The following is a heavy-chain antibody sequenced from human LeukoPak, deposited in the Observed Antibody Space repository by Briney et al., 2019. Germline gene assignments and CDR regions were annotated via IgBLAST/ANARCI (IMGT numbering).Heavy chain of an antibody. CDR1: GGSSSAYY. CDR3: ARGLGTMIVV. CDR2: INHSGST. V-gene: IGHV4-34*01. Sequence: SETLSLTCAVYGGSSSAYYYFWIRQPPGKGLEWIGEINHSGSTNYNPSLKSRVTISVDTSTNQFSLGLSSVTAADTAVYYCARGLGTMIVVWGRGTLVTVSS. J-gene: IGHJ4*02. D-gene: IGHD3-22*01.